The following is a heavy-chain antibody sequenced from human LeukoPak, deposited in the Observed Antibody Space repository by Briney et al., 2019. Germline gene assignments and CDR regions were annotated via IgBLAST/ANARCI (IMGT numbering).Heavy chain of an antibody. CDR2: MSNTGRT. CDR1: VGSNCLSSALY. Sequence: SDTLSLTCTLCVGSNCLSSALYWAWTRQPPGKGLECMGTMSNTGRTYCNPCLKSRVTISGDTSKNQFSLKVISVTAADTAVFYCARRSQTTAGRGIDYWGQGTLV. V-gene: IGHV4-39*01. CDR3: ARRSQTTAGRGIDY. D-gene: IGHD6-13*01. J-gene: IGHJ4*02.